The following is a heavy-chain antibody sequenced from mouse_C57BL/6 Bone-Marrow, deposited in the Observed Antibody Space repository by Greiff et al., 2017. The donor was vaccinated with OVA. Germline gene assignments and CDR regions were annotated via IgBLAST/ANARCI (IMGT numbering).Heavy chain of an antibody. CDR2: IYPGDGDT. D-gene: IGHD1-1*01. Sequence: QVQLQQSGPELVKPGASVKISCKASGYAFSSSWMNWVKQRPGKGLEWIGRIYPGDGDTNYNGKFKGKATLTADKSSSTAYMQLSSLTSEDSAVYFCARRNGTTVPFDYWGQGTTLTVSS. CDR1: GYAFSSSW. J-gene: IGHJ2*01. V-gene: IGHV1-82*01. CDR3: ARRNGTTVPFDY.